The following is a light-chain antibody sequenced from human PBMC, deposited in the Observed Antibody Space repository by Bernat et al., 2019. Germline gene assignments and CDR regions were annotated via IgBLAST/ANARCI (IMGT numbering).Light chain of an antibody. CDR2: DAS. Sequence: DIQMTQSPSSLSASVGDRVTITCQASQDISNYLNWYQQKPGKAPKLLIYDASNLETGVPSRFSGSGSGTDFTFTISSLQPDDSATYYCQQCSSYVTFGQGTRLEIK. CDR3: QQCSSYVT. V-gene: IGKV1-33*01. J-gene: IGKJ5*01. CDR1: QDISNY.